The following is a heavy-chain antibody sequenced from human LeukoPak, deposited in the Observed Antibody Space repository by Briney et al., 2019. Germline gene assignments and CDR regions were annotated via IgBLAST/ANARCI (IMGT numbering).Heavy chain of an antibody. Sequence: GSPRLACAASGFTFSSYEMNWVRQAPGKGLEWVSYMSSSGSTIYYADSVKGRFTISRDNAKNSLYLQMNSLRAEDTAVYYCAREWAPIPGKGYFDYWGQGTLVTASS. CDR2: MSSSGSTI. D-gene: IGHD1-26*01. CDR3: AREWAPIPGKGYFDY. V-gene: IGHV3-48*03. CDR1: GFTFSSYE. J-gene: IGHJ4*02.